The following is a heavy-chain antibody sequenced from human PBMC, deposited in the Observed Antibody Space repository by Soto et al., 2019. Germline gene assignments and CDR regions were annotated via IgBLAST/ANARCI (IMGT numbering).Heavy chain of an antibody. CDR2: IYHSEST. D-gene: IGHD5-18*01. Sequence: QLQLQESGTGLVKPSQTLSLTCAVSGGSINNGGYSWSWIRQPPGKGLEWIGYIYHSESTYYTPSPKSRVTLSLDKSKNPFSLTLSSVTAADTAVYCCARSHVETFMVGGALDAFDVWGQGTMVTVSS. J-gene: IGHJ3*01. V-gene: IGHV4-30-2*01. CDR3: ARSHVETFMVGGALDAFDV. CDR1: GGSINNGGYS.